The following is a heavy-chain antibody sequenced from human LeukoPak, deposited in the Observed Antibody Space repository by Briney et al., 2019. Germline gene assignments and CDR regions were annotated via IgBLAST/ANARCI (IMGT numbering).Heavy chain of an antibody. CDR1: GGSISSYY. Sequence: SETLSLTCTVSGGSISSYYWSWIRQPPGKGLEWIGYIYYSGSTNYNPSLKSRVTISVDTSKNQFSLKLSSVTAADTAVYCCARDKASYDFWSGYYRKNYYYYGMDVWGQGTTVTVSS. J-gene: IGHJ6*02. CDR2: IYYSGST. V-gene: IGHV4-59*01. CDR3: ARDKASYDFWSGYYRKNYYYYGMDV. D-gene: IGHD3-3*01.